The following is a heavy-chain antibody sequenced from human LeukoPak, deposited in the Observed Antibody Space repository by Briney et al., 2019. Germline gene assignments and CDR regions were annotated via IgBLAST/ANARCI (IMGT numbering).Heavy chain of an antibody. V-gene: IGHV1-8*01. CDR1: GYTFTSYD. CDR3: ARGPLIVVVPAATYWFDP. Sequence: ASVKVSCKASGYTFTSYDINWVRQATGQGLEWMGWMNPNSGNTGYAQKFQGRVTMTRNTSISTAYMELSSLRSEDTAVYYCARGPLIVVVPAATYWFDPWGQEPWSPSPQ. D-gene: IGHD2-2*01. CDR2: MNPNSGNT. J-gene: IGHJ5*02.